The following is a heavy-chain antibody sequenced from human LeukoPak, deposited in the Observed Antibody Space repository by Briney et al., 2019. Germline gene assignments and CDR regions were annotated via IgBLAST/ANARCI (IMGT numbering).Heavy chain of an antibody. J-gene: IGHJ4*02. V-gene: IGHV3-7*01. Sequence: GGSLRLSCAASGFTFSNYWMTWVRQAPGKGLEWVATIKEDGGEKYYVDSVKGRFTISRDNAKNSLFLQMNSLRAEDTSVFHCARGGGTFDSWGQGTLVTVSS. CDR3: ARGGGTFDS. CDR1: GFTFSNYW. CDR2: IKEDGGEK. D-gene: IGHD3-16*01.